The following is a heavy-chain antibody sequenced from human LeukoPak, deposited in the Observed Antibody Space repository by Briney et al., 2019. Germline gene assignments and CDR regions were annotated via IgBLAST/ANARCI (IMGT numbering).Heavy chain of an antibody. V-gene: IGHV3-48*01. Sequence: GGSLRLSCEASGSTFSSYSMNWVRQAPGKGLEWISYISTSTTTIYYANSVKGRFTMPRDNSKNTVYLQMNSLRVDDTAVYYCARRDIVVVVSASDYWGQGTLVTVSS. CDR1: GSTFSSYS. CDR2: ISTSTTTI. D-gene: IGHD2-15*01. J-gene: IGHJ4*02. CDR3: ARRDIVVVVSASDY.